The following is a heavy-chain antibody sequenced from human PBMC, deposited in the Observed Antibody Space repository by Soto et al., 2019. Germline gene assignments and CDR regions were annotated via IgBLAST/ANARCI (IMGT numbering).Heavy chain of an antibody. D-gene: IGHD6-13*01. CDR2: VSYDGQNK. Sequence: QVQLVESGGGVVQPGTSLGLSCAPSGFTFSSYGMYRVRQAPGKGLEWVAVVSYDGQNKYYADSVKGRFTISRDNAKNMLYLQTNSSRTQDTAVYYCAKDLGQQMVLNYGVDVWRHGTTVTVSS. CDR1: GFTFSSYG. J-gene: IGHJ6*02. V-gene: IGHV3-30*18. CDR3: AKDLGQQMVLNYGVDV.